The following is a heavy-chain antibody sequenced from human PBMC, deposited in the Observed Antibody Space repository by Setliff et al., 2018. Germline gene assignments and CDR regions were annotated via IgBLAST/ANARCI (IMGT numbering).Heavy chain of an antibody. CDR3: ERGFTAQPALLRGNWFDP. CDR1: GGSISSSSYY. J-gene: IGHJ5*02. CDR2: TYDRGST. Sequence: SETLSLTCTVSGGSISSSSYYWGWIRQPPGKGLEWIGSTYDRGSTHYNPSPKSRVTISEDTSKSQSSLKLSSLTAADTAVYYCERGFTAQPALLRGNWFDPWGRGTLVTVS. D-gene: IGHD2-15*01. V-gene: IGHV4-39*07.